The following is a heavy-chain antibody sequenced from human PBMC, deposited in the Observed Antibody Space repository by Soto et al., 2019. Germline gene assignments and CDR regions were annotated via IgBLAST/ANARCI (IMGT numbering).Heavy chain of an antibody. D-gene: IGHD2-21*02. CDR1: GFTFSSYA. CDR2: ISGSGGST. Sequence: EVQLLESGGGLVQPGGSLRLSCAASGFTFSSYAMSWVRQAPGKGLEWVSAISGSGGSTYYADSVKGRFTISRDNSKNTLYLQMNRLRAEDTAVYYCAKDLSRRKPWHIVVVTANFDYWGQGTLVTVSS. J-gene: IGHJ4*02. CDR3: AKDLSRRKPWHIVVVTANFDY. V-gene: IGHV3-23*01.